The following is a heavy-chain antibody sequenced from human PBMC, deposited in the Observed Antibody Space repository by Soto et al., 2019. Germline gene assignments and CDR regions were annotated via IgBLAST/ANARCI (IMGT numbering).Heavy chain of an antibody. CDR2: ISAYNGNT. V-gene: IGHV1-18*01. CDR3: ARGVVVTATYYYYYGMDV. J-gene: IGHJ6*02. D-gene: IGHD2-21*02. CDR1: GYTFTSYG. Sequence: ASVNVSCKSSGYTFTSYGISWVRQSPGQGLEWMGWISAYNGNTNYAQKLQGRVTMTTDTSTSTAYMELRSLRSDDTAVYYCARGVVVTATYYYYYGMDVWGQGATVTVSS.